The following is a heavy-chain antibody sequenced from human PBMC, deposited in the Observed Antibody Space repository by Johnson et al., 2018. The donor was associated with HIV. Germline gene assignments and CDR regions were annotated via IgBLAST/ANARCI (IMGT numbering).Heavy chain of an antibody. CDR3: AKVQQLGPGGTFDI. CDR1: GLSFSNFG. CDR2: ISYDENNK. J-gene: IGHJ3*02. Sequence: QVQLVESGGGVVQPGKSLTLSCVGSGLSFSNFGIHWVRQAPGKGPEWVAVISYDENNKYYADSVKGRFTISRDNSKNTLYLQMNSLRAEDTAVYYCAKVQQLGPGGTFDIWGQGTMVTVSS. D-gene: IGHD6-13*01. V-gene: IGHV3-30*18.